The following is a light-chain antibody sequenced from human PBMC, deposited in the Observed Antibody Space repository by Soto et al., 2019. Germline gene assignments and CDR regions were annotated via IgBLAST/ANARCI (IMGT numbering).Light chain of an antibody. CDR2: LNSDGSH. V-gene: IGLV4-69*01. CDR1: SGHSSDA. CDR3: QTWGTGIVI. J-gene: IGLJ2*01. Sequence: QAVVTQSPSASASLGASVKLTCTLSSGHSSDAIAWHQKKPEKGPRFLMNLNSDGSHTKGDGIPDRFSGSTSGAERYLTISSLQSEDEADYYCQTWGTGIVIFGGGTKLTVL.